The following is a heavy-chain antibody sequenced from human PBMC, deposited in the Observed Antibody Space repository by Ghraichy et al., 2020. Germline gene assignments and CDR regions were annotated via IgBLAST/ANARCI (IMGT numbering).Heavy chain of an antibody. CDR3: ARDHGLGSWTFSNY. CDR1: GFTFSSYG. Sequence: GGSLRLSCAASGFTFSSYGMHWVRQAPGKGLEWVAVIWYDGSNKYYADSVKGRFTISRDNSKNTLYLQMNSLRAEDTAVYYCARDHGLGSWTFSNYWGQGTLVTVSS. D-gene: IGHD6-13*01. CDR2: IWYDGSNK. J-gene: IGHJ4*02. V-gene: IGHV3-33*01.